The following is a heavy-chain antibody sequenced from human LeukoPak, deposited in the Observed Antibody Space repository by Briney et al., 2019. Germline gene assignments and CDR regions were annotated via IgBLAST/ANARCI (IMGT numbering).Heavy chain of an antibody. V-gene: IGHV1-18*01. J-gene: IGHJ4*02. CDR3: ARVWSVTSYFDY. CDR1: GYTFTSYG. CDR2: ISAYNGNT. Sequence: ASVKVSCKASGYTFTSYGISWVRQAPGQGLAWMGWISAYNGNTNYAQKLQGRVTMTTDTSTSTAYMELRSLRSDDTAVYYCARVWSVTSYFDYWGQGTLVTVSS. D-gene: IGHD4-11*01.